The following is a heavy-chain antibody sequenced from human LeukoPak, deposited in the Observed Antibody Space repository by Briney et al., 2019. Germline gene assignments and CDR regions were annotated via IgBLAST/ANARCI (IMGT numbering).Heavy chain of an antibody. CDR2: MNPSGST. Sequence: PSETLSLTCAVYGGSFSGYYWTWIRHTPEKGLEWIGEMNPSGSTNHNPSLKSRVTISVDTSKNQFSLKLSSVTAADTAVYYCARGRQDVTMIVVVMTAVSYYLDVWGKGTTVTVS. D-gene: IGHD3-22*01. CDR1: GGSFSGYY. V-gene: IGHV4-34*01. CDR3: ARGRQDVTMIVVVMTAVSYYLDV. J-gene: IGHJ6*03.